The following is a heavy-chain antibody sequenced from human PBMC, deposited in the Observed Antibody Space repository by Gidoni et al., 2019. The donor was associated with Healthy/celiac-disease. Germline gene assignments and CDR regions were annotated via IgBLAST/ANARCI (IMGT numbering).Heavy chain of an antibody. CDR2: IKQDGSEK. CDR1: GFTFSSYW. Sequence: EVQLVESGGGLVKPGGSLRLSCAASGFTFSSYWMSWVRQAPGKGLEWVDNIKQDGSEKYYVDSVKGRFTISRDNAKNSLYLQMNSLRAEDTAVYYCARAYDFWSGSVGALAWGQGTMVTVSS. V-gene: IGHV3-7*03. D-gene: IGHD3-3*01. J-gene: IGHJ3*01. CDR3: ARAYDFWSGSVGALA.